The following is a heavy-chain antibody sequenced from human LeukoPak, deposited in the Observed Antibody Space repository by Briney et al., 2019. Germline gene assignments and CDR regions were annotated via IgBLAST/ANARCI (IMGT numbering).Heavy chain of an antibody. V-gene: IGHV4-59*01. CDR1: GGSISSYY. CDR3: ARARWDVDTAMVIKYYFDY. J-gene: IGHJ4*02. D-gene: IGHD5-18*01. CDR2: IYYSGST. Sequence: PSETLSLTCTVSGGSISSYYWSWIRQPPGKGLEWIGYIYYSGSTNYNPSLKSRVTISVDTSKNQFSLKLSSVTAADTAVYYCARARWDVDTAMVIKYYFDYWGQGTLVTVSS.